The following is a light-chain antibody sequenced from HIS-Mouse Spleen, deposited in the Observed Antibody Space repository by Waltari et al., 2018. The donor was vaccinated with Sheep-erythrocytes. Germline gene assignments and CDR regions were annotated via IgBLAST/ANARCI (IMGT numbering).Light chain of an antibody. CDR3: CSYAGSSTPWV. CDR2: EGS. V-gene: IGLV2-23*01. Sequence: QSALTQPASVSGSPGLSITISCTGTSSDVWSYNLVSRYQQHTGKAPKLIIYEGSKRPSGVSKRFSGSKSGNTASLTISGHQAEDEADYYCCSYAGSSTPWVFGGGTKLTVL. J-gene: IGLJ3*02. CDR1: SSDVWSYNL.